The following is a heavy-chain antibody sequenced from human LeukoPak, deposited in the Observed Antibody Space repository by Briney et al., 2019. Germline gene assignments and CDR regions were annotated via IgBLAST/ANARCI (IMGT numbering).Heavy chain of an antibody. CDR2: ISYDGSNK. CDR1: GFTFSSYA. CDR3: ASRSTGGSSWYYFDY. Sequence: GGSLRLSCAASGFTFSSYAMHWVRQAPGKGLEWVAVISYDGSNKYYADSVKGRSTISRDNSKNTLYLQMNSLRAEDTAVYYCASRSTGGSSWYYFDYWGQGTLVTVSS. V-gene: IGHV3-30-3*01. D-gene: IGHD6-13*01. J-gene: IGHJ4*02.